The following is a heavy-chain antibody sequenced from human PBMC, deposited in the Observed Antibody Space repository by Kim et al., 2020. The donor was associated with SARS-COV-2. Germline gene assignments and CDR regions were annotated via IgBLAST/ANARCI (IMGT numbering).Heavy chain of an antibody. Sequence: GGSLRLSCAASGFTFSSYGMHWVRQAPGKGLEWVAVIWYDGSNKYYADSVKGRFTISRDNSKNTLYLQMNSLRAEDTAVYYCARWGLGEQDWYFDYWGQGTLVIVSS. J-gene: IGHJ4*02. CDR1: GFTFSSYG. D-gene: IGHD3-10*01. CDR2: IWYDGSNK. CDR3: ARWGLGEQDWYFDY. V-gene: IGHV3-33*01.